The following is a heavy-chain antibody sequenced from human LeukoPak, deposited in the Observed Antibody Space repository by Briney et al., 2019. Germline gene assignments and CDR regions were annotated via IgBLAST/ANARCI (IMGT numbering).Heavy chain of an antibody. CDR1: GGSISSYY. CDR3: ASYSLGGFDY. J-gene: IGHJ4*02. CDR2: IYYSGST. D-gene: IGHD3-16*01. V-gene: IGHV4-59*01. Sequence: SETLSLTYTVSGGSISSYYWSWIRQPPGKGLEWIGYIYYSGSTNYNPSLKGRVTISVDTSKNQFSLKLSSVTAADTAVYYCASYSLGGFDYWGQGTLVTVSS.